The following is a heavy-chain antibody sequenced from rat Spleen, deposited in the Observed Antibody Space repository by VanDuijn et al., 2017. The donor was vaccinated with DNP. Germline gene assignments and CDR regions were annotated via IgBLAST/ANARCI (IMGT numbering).Heavy chain of an antibody. CDR3: AIANGNH. V-gene: IGHV5-7*01. D-gene: IGHD4-1*01. J-gene: IGHJ2*01. CDR1: GFTFSDYY. Sequence: EVQLVESGGGLVQPGRSLKLSCSVSGFTFSDYYMAWVRQAPTKGLEWVTTIIFDGSPTYYRDSVKGRFTVSRDNARSTLYLQMDSLRSEDTAAYYCAIANGNHWGQGVMVTVSS. CDR2: IIFDGSPT.